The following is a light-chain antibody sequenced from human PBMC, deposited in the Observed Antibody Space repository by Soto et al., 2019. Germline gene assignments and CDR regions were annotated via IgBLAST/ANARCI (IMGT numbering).Light chain of an antibody. CDR3: QQYGSSPIT. CDR1: QTISSGY. Sequence: EIVLTQSPGTLSLSPGKRATLSCRSSQTISSGYLAWYQQKPGQTPRLLIYGTSSRATGIPDRFSGRGSGTDFTLTISRLEAEDFAVFYCQQYGSSPITFGQGTRLEIK. J-gene: IGKJ5*01. CDR2: GTS. V-gene: IGKV3-20*01.